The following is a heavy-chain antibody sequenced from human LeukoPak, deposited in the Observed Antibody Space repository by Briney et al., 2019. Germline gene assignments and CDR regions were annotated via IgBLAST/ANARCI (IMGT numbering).Heavy chain of an antibody. D-gene: IGHD5-24*01. CDR1: GYTFIDYY. Sequence: PGASVKVSCKASGYTFIDYYIHWVRQAPGQGLEWMGWITPGGGTNYPQKFQGRVAITWDTSITTAYMDLSRLTSDDTAVYYCARDRYGDGFAHLDYWGQGALVTVSS. CDR2: ITPGGGT. CDR3: ARDRYGDGFAHLDY. J-gene: IGHJ4*02. V-gene: IGHV1-2*02.